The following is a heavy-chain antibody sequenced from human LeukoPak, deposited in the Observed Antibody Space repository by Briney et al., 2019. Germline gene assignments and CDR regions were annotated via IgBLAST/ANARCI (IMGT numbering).Heavy chain of an antibody. CDR3: AREGYYGSGSPPSLYFDY. V-gene: IGHV3-30-3*01. Sequence: GGSPRLSCAASGFAFRNYVIHWVRQAPGKGLEWVAVTSSDLNVKLYADSVKGRFTISRGNSRSTLYLQMNSLRPEDTAIYYCAREGYYGSGSPPSLYFDYWGQGTLVTVSS. CDR2: TSSDLNVK. J-gene: IGHJ4*02. D-gene: IGHD3-10*01. CDR1: GFAFRNYV.